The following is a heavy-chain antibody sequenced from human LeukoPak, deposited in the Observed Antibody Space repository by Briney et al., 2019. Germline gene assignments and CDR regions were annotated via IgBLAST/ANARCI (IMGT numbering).Heavy chain of an antibody. Sequence: PSETLSLTCTVSGGSISSYYWSWIRQPPGKGLEWIGYTYYSGSTNYNPSLKSRVTISVDTSKNQFSLKLSSVTAADTAVYYCARVMSSSGWYSDYYFDYWGQGTLVTVSS. CDR3: ARVMSSSGWYSDYYFDY. CDR2: TYYSGST. V-gene: IGHV4-59*01. J-gene: IGHJ4*02. CDR1: GGSISSYY. D-gene: IGHD6-19*01.